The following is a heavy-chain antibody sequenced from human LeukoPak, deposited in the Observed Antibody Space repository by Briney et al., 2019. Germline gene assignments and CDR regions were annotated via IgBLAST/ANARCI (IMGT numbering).Heavy chain of an antibody. J-gene: IGHJ4*02. CDR2: ISYDGNNK. V-gene: IGHV3-30-3*01. Sequence: PGRSLRLSCAASGFTFSSFSMHWVRHAPGKGLEWVAVISYDGNNKHYAYSVKGRFTISRDTSKNTLYLQMNSPRAEDTAMYYCVRDRCSSCHYFDCWGQGTLVTVSS. CDR1: GFTFSSFS. D-gene: IGHD6-13*01. CDR3: VRDRCSSCHYFDC.